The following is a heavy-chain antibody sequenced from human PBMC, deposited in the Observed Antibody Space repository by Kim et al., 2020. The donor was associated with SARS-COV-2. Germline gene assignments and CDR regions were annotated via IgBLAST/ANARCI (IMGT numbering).Heavy chain of an antibody. D-gene: IGHD2-21*02. J-gene: IGHJ3*02. Sequence: GGSLRLSCAASGFSFSTYEMSWVRQAPGKGLEWVSYISGSGRGIHYADSVKGRFTISRDNAKKSLFLQMNSLRAEDTAVYYCAREVTVTPDAFDIWGQGTLVTVSS. CDR1: GFSFSTYE. CDR2: ISGSGRGI. CDR3: AREVTVTPDAFDI. V-gene: IGHV3-48*03.